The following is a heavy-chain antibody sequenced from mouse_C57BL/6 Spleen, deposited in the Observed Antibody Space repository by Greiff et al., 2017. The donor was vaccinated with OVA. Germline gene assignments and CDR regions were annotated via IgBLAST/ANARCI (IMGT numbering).Heavy chain of an antibody. CDR3: ARDQDLYGSFDY. CDR1: GFTFSSYA. D-gene: IGHD1-1*01. J-gene: IGHJ2*01. Sequence: EVQLVESGGGLVKPGGSLKLSCAASGFTFSSYAMSWVRQTPEKRLEWVATISDGGSYTYYPDNVKGRFTISRDNAKNNLYLQMSHLKSEDTAMYYCARDQDLYGSFDYWGQGTTLTVSS. CDR2: ISDGGSYT. V-gene: IGHV5-4*01.